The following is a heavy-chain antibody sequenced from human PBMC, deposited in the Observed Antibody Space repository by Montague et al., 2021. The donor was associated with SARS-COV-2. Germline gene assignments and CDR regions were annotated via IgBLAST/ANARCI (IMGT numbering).Heavy chain of an antibody. J-gene: IGHJ4*02. V-gene: IGHV3-30-3*01. CDR3: ARVYGGSYRGRIDY. CDR2: ISYDGSNK. D-gene: IGHD1-26*01. CDR1: GFTFSSYA. Sequence: SLRLSCAASGFTFSSYAMHWVRQAPGKGLEWVAVISYDGSNKYYADSVKGRFTISRDNSKNTLYLQMNSLRVEDTAVYYCARVYGGSYRGRIDYWGQGTLVTVSS.